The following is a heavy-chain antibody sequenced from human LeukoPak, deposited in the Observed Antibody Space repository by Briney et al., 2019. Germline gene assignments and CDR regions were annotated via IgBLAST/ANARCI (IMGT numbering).Heavy chain of an antibody. V-gene: IGHV3-9*01. J-gene: IGHJ4*02. CDR2: ISWNSGSI. CDR1: GFTFDDYA. D-gene: IGHD3-22*01. Sequence: TGGSLRLSCAASGFTFDDYAMHWVRQAPGKGLEWVSGISWNSGSIGYADSVKGRFTISRDNAKNSLYLQMNSLRAEDTALYYCARDVNYYESSGYHSHFDYWGQGTLVTVSS. CDR3: ARDVNYYESSGYHSHFDY.